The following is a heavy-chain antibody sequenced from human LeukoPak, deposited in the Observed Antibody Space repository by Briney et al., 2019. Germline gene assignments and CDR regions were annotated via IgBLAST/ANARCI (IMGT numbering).Heavy chain of an antibody. D-gene: IGHD5-18*01. V-gene: IGHV3-74*01. CDR2: INPDGSST. CDR1: GFTFSSYW. Sequence: PGGSLRLSCAASGFTFSSYWMHWVRQAPGKGLVWVSRINPDGSSTYYADSVKGRFTISRDNAKNTLYLQMSSLRAEDTAVYFCARGGGGSTYGLFDCWGQGTLVTVSS. J-gene: IGHJ4*02. CDR3: ARGGGGSTYGLFDC.